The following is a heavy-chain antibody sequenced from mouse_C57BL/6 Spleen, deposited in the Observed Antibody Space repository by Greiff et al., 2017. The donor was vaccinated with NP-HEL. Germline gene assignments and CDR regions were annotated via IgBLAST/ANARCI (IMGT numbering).Heavy chain of an antibody. J-gene: IGHJ3*01. Sequence: QVQLQQPGAELVRPGSSVKLSCKASGYTFTSYWMHWVKQRPIQGLEWIGNIDPSDSETHYNQKFKDKATLTVDKSSSTAYMQLSSLTSEDSAVYYCARCGDYDGFAYWGQGTLVTVSA. CDR2: IDPSDSET. CDR1: GYTFTSYW. V-gene: IGHV1-52*01. CDR3: ARCGDYDGFAY. D-gene: IGHD2-4*01.